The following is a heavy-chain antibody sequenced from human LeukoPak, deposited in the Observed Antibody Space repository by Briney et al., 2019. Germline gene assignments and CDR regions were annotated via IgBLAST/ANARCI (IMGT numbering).Heavy chain of an antibody. J-gene: IGHJ6*01. V-gene: IGHV3-74*01. CDR3: TRVDYYYNSMDV. CDR2: ISSDGGST. CDR1: GFAFSSYW. Sequence: GGSLRLSCAASGFAFSSYWMHWVRHVPGKGLVWVSRISSDGGSTSYADPVKGRFTITRDNAKNTLFLQINSLRAEDTGVYYCTRVDYYYNSMDVWPQGPTDPVSS.